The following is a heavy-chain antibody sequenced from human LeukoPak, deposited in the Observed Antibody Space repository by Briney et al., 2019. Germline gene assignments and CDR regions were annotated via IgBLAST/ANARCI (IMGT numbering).Heavy chain of an antibody. CDR2: ISSNGGST. Sequence: GGSLRLSCSASGFTFSSYAMHWVRQAPGKGLEYVSAISSNGGSTYYADSVKGRFTISRDNSKNTLYLQMSSLRAEDTAVHYCVTDRRGILVRGTTFDYWGQGTLVTVSS. J-gene: IGHJ4*02. D-gene: IGHD3-10*01. CDR1: GFTFSSYA. CDR3: VTDRRGILVRGTTFDY. V-gene: IGHV3-64D*06.